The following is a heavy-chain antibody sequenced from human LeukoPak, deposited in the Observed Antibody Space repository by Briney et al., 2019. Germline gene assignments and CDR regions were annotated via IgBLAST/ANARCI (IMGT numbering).Heavy chain of an antibody. CDR3: TRYNNDHFDY. D-gene: IGHD1-14*01. CDR2: LSYSGTNK. CDR1: GFTFSRYG. Sequence: GGSLRLSCAASGFTFSRYGMHWVRQAPGKGLEWVAVLSYSGTNKHYTDSVEGRFTISRDNSKNTMSVQMDDLRAEDTAVYYCTRYNNDHFDYWGQGTLVTVSS. V-gene: IGHV3-30*03. J-gene: IGHJ4*02.